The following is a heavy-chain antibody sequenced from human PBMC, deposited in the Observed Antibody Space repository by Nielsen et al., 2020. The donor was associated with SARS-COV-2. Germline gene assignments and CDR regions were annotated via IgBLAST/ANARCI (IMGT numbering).Heavy chain of an antibody. CDR2: IIPIFGTA. J-gene: IGHJ2*01. V-gene: IGHV1-69*13. D-gene: IGHD2-15*01. CDR3: ASRSGGDWYFDL. Sequence: SVKVSCKASGGTFISYAISWVRQAPGQGLEWMGGIIPIFGTANYAQKFQGRVTITADESTSTAYMELSSLRSEDTAVYYCASRSGGDWYFDLWGRGTLVTVSS. CDR1: GGTFISYA.